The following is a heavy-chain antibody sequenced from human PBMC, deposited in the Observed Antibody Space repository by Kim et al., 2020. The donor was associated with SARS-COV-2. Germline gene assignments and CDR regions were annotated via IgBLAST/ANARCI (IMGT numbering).Heavy chain of an antibody. CDR2: T. J-gene: IGHJ5*02. Sequence: TNYNPALKSRVTISVDASKNQFSLKLSSVTAADTAVYYCARVSWYLGLDPWGQGTLVTVSS. D-gene: IGHD6-13*01. V-gene: IGHV4-34*01. CDR3: ARVSWYLGLDP.